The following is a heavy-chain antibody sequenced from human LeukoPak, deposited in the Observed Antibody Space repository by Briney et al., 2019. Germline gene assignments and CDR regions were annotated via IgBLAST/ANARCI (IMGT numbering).Heavy chain of an antibody. CDR2: ISYDGSNK. V-gene: IGHV3-30*04. J-gene: IGHJ4*02. CDR3: ARDTPIDY. CDR1: GFTFSRYA. Sequence: GGSLRLSCAASGFTFSRYAMHWVRQAPGKGLEWVSLISYDGSNKYHADSVKGRFTISRDNSKLYLQMNSLRAEDTAVYYCARDTPIDYWGQGTLVTVSS.